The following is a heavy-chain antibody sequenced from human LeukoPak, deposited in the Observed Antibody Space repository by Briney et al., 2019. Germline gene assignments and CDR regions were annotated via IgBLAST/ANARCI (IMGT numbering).Heavy chain of an antibody. CDR2: ISAYNGNA. CDR1: GYTFTSYG. Sequence: ASVKVSCKASGYTFTSYGISRVRQAPGQGLEWMGWISAYNGNANYAQNLQGRITMTTDTSTSTAYMELTSLRSDDTAVYYCARDYYYDSSGYVDYWGQGTLVTVSS. D-gene: IGHD3-22*01. V-gene: IGHV1-18*01. J-gene: IGHJ4*02. CDR3: ARDYYYDSSGYVDY.